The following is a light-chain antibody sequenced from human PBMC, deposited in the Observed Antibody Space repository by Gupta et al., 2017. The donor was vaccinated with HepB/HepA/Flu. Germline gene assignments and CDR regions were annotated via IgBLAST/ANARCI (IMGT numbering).Light chain of an antibody. CDR1: QGIKND. Sequence: AIQMTQSPSSLSASVGDRVTIACRASQGIKNDLIWYQQKPGKAPKLLIYEVSKLQSGVPSRFSGSGSGTDFTLTISSLQPEDFATYYWLQDFNYPYTFGQGTKLEIK. V-gene: IGKV1-6*02. CDR3: LQDFNYPYT. J-gene: IGKJ2*01. CDR2: EVS.